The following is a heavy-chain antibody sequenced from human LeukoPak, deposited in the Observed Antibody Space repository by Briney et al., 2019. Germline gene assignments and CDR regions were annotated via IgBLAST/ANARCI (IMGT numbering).Heavy chain of an antibody. CDR2: ISESGSGT. D-gene: IGHD3-10*01. CDR3: ARGARSGIWFGGPLDY. J-gene: IGHJ4*02. V-gene: IGHV3-23*01. CDR1: GFTFNTCA. Sequence: PGGSLRLSCEASGFTFNTCAMSWVRQAPGKGLEWVSAISESGSGTYYADSVKGRFTISRDNSKNTLYLQMNSLRAEDTAVYYCARGARSGIWFGGPLDYWGQGTLVTVSS.